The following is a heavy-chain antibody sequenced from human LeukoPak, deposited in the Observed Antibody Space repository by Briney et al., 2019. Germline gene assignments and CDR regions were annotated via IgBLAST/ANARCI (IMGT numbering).Heavy chain of an antibody. Sequence: PGGSLRLSCAASGFTFSSYAMHWVRQAPGKGLEWVAVISYDGSNKYYTDSVKGRFTISRDNSKNTLFLQMNSLRPEDTAVYHCAKGRWLTDYWGQGTLVTVSS. CDR2: ISYDGSNK. CDR3: AKGRWLTDY. CDR1: GFTFSSYA. D-gene: IGHD5-24*01. J-gene: IGHJ4*02. V-gene: IGHV3-30*04.